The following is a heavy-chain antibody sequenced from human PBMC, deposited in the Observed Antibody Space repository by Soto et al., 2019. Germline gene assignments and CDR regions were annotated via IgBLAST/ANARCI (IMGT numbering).Heavy chain of an antibody. CDR2: ISAYNGNT. D-gene: IGHD3-3*01. CDR1: GYTFTSYG. V-gene: IGHV1-18*01. Sequence: ASVKVSCKASGYTFTSYGISWVRQAPGQGLEWMGWISAYNGNTNYAQKLQGRVTMTTDTSTSTAYMELRSLRSDDTAVYYCATQRTIFGVVTNYYFDYWGQGTLVTVSS. CDR3: ATQRTIFGVVTNYYFDY. J-gene: IGHJ4*02.